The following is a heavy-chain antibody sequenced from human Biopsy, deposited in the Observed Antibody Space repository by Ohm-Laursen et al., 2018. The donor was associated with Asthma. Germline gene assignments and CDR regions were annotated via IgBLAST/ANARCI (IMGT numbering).Heavy chain of an antibody. CDR2: IIPLIGTP. J-gene: IGHJ4*02. CDR1: GGTFTTYS. D-gene: IGHD3-22*01. V-gene: IGHV1-69*01. CDR3: ARGDSSNWSHYYFDY. Sequence: SSVKVSCKASGGTFTTYSISWVRQAPGQGLVWMGGIIPLIGTPNYAQKFQGRVTITADASTNTAYMDLSSLRSEDTAVYYCARGDSSNWSHYYFDYWGQGTLVTVSS.